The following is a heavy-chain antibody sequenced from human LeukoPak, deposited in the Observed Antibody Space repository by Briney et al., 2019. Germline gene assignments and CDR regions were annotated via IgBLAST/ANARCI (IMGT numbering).Heavy chain of an antibody. V-gene: IGHV4-38-2*02. J-gene: IGHJ6*02. CDR2: IYHSGST. Sequence: SETLSLTCTVSGYSISSGYYWGWIRQPPGKGLEWIGSIYHSGSTYYNPSLKSRVTISVDTSKNQFSPKLSSVTAANTAVYYCARSFDNSGYYYYGMDVWGQGTTVTVSS. CDR1: GYSISSGYY. D-gene: IGHD3-22*01. CDR3: ARSFDNSGYYYYGMDV.